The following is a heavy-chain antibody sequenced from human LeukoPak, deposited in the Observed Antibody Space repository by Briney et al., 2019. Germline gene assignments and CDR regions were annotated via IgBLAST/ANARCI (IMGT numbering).Heavy chain of an antibody. J-gene: IGHJ4*02. CDR2: FTRNGINR. CDR1: GVIFSIDG. CDR3: ATGKLDASGFDFMLPF. V-gene: IGHV3-30*06. D-gene: IGHD5-12*01. Sequence: GGCPRLSCEVPGVIFSIDGMRCVREAPGGGLEWLAVFTRNGINRYYRDSVKGRFAIPRDNYRKIFYLQMNSLRIEDTAIYYCATGKLDASGFDFMLPFWGQGTLVSVSS.